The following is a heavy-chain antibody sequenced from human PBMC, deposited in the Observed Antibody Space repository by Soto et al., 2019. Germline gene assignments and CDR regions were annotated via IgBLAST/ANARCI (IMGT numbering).Heavy chain of an antibody. D-gene: IGHD1-26*01. V-gene: IGHV4-30-4*01. CDR2: IYYSGST. Sequence: QVQLQESGPGLVKPSQTLSLTCTVSGGSISSGAYYWSWIRQPPGKGLEWIGYIYYSGSTYYNPSLKSRVTISVDTSKNQFSLKLSSVTAADTAVYYCARDALVGGDAFDIWGQGTMVTVSS. CDR1: GGSISSGAYY. J-gene: IGHJ3*02. CDR3: ARDALVGGDAFDI.